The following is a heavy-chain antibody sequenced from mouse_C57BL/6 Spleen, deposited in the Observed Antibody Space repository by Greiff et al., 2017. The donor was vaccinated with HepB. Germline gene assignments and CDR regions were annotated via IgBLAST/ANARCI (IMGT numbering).Heavy chain of an antibody. CDR1: GYTFTSYW. J-gene: IGHJ2*01. D-gene: IGHD1-1*01. CDR2: IHPNSGST. Sequence: QVQLKQPGAELVKPGASVKLSCKASGYTFTSYWMHWVKQRPGQGLEWIGMIHPNSGSTNYNEKFKSKATLTVDKSSSTAYMQLSSLTSEDSAVYYCARTVEGFYFDYWGQGTTLTVSS. V-gene: IGHV1-64*01. CDR3: ARTVEGFYFDY.